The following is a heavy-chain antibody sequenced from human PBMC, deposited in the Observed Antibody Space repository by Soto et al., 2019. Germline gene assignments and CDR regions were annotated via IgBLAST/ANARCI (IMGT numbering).Heavy chain of an antibody. CDR3: ARNYCSSTSCYTIFPDHYYYGMDV. Sequence: GGSLRLSCAASGFTFSSYSMNWVRQAPGKGLEWVSYISSSSSTIYYADSVKGRFTISRDNAKNSLYLQMNSLRDEDTAVYYCARNYCSSTSCYTIFPDHYYYGMDVWGQGTTVTVSS. V-gene: IGHV3-48*02. D-gene: IGHD2-2*02. CDR1: GFTFSSYS. J-gene: IGHJ6*02. CDR2: ISSSSSTI.